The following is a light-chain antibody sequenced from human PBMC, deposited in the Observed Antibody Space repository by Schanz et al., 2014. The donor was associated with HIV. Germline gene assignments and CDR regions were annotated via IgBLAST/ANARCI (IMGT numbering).Light chain of an antibody. CDR3: CSYTSSSSVV. CDR2: DVT. V-gene: IGLV2-14*03. J-gene: IGLJ2*01. CDR1: SGDVGRYDY. Sequence: QSVLTQPASVSGSLGQSITISCTGTSGDVGRYDYVSWYQQHPGQAPKLLIYDVTYRPSGISNRFSGSKSGYTASLTISGLQGEDEADYYCCSYTSSSSVVFGGGTKLTVL.